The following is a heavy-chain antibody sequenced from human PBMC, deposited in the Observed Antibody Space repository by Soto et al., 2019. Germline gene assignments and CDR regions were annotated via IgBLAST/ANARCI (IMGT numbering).Heavy chain of an antibody. J-gene: IGHJ6*03. V-gene: IGHV3-11*01. CDR3: VGVPVTNGQLVYCTGFCCSSWCRYCHCYYLYL. CDR2: ISSSGSTI. CDR1: GFTFSDYY. D-gene: IGHD2-8*02. Sequence: PGGSLRLSCAASGFTFSDYYMCWIRQAPGKGLEWVSYISSSGSTIYYADSVKGRFTISRDNAKNSLYLQMNSLRAEDTAVYYCVGVPVTNGQLVYCTGFCCSSWCRYCHCYYLYLCGQGTPATVS.